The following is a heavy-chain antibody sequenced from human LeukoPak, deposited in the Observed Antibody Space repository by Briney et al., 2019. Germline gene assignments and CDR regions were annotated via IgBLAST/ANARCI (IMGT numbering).Heavy chain of an antibody. CDR2: IGNNGGGI. D-gene: IGHD7-27*01. CDR1: GFTFTSYT. Sequence: GGSLRLSCAASGFTFTSYTMYWVRQAPGEGLEWVSIIGNNGGGIHYADSVRGRFTISRDNSKNTLYLQMTNLRVDDTALYYCAIDPNWETHNWGQGVLVTVSS. J-gene: IGHJ4*02. CDR3: AIDPNWETHN. V-gene: IGHV3-23*01.